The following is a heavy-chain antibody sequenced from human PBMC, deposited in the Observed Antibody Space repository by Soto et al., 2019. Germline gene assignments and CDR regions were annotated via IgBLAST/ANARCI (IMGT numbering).Heavy chain of an antibody. Sequence: QLQLQESGPGLVKPSETLSLTCTVSGGSISSSSYYWGWIRQPPGKGLEWIGSIYYSGSTYYNPSLKRRVTISADMSKNQFSLTLRSVTAADTAVYYCARRASAVSNDGDYWGQGTLVTVSS. V-gene: IGHV4-39*01. CDR2: IYYSGST. J-gene: IGHJ4*02. CDR3: ARRASAVSNDGDY. D-gene: IGHD2-8*01. CDR1: GGSISSSSYY.